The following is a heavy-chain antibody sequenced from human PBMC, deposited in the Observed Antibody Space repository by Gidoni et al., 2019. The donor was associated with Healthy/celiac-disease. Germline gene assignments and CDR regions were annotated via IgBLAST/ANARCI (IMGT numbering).Heavy chain of an antibody. J-gene: IGHJ3*02. CDR1: RGTFSSYA. V-gene: IGHV1-69*01. CDR3: ARAPEDDAFDI. CDR2: IIPIFGTA. Sequence: VQLVQSGAVVNKPGSSVKVYCKASRGTFSSYAISWVRQAPGQGLGWLGGIIPIFGTANYAQKFQGRVTITADESTSTAYMELSRLRSEDTAVYYCARAPEDDAFDIWGQVTMVTVSS.